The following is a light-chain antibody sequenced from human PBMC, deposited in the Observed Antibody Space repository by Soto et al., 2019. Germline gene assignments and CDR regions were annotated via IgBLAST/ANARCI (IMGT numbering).Light chain of an antibody. CDR1: SSDVGGYNY. CDR3: SSYTSSSPPGV. CDR2: EVS. Sequence: QSALTQPASVSGSPGQSITISCTGTSSDVGGYNYVSWYQQHPGKAPKLMIYEVSNRPSGVSNRFSGSKSGNTASLTISGPQPEDEADYYCSSYTSSSPPGVFGGGTKLTVL. V-gene: IGLV2-14*01. J-gene: IGLJ3*02.